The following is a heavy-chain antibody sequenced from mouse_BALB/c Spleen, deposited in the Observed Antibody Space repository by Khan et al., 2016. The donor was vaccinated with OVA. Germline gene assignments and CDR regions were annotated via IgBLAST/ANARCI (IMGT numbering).Heavy chain of an antibody. CDR2: IWAGGST. CDR3: ARAKGWDNAMDY. Sequence: QVQLKESGPGLVAPSQSLSITCTVSGFSLTSYGVHWVSQPPGKGLEWLGVIWAGGSTNYNSALMSRLSISKDNSKSQVVLKMNSLQTDDKAMYYCARAKGWDNAMDYWGQGTSVTVSS. V-gene: IGHV2-9*02. CDR1: GFSLTSYG. D-gene: IGHD4-1*01. J-gene: IGHJ4*01.